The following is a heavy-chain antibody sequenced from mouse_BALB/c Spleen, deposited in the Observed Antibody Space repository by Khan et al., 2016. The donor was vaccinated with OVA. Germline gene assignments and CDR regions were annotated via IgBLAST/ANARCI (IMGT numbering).Heavy chain of an antibody. CDR1: GFSLTSYG. J-gene: IGHJ3*01. Sequence: QVQLKESGPGLVQPSQSLSITCTVSGFSLTSYGVHWVRQSPGKGLEWLGVIWSGGSTDYNAAFISRLNISKVNSKSQVFFKMNSLQANDTAIYXCARNYDYDEGLAYWGQGTLVTVSA. D-gene: IGHD2-4*01. CDR3: ARNYDYDEGLAY. CDR2: IWSGGST. V-gene: IGHV2-2*02.